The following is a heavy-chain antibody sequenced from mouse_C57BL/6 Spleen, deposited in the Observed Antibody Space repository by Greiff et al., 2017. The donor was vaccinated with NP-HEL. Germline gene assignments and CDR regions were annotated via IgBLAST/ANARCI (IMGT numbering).Heavy chain of an antibody. Sequence: QVQLKQSGAELARPGASVKLSCKASGYTFTSYGISWVKQRTGQGLEWIGEIYPRSGNTYYNEKFKGKATLTADKSSSTAYMELRSLTSEDSAVYFCARGVLPVVAKNYFDYWGQGTTLTVSS. V-gene: IGHV1-81*01. CDR2: IYPRSGNT. CDR3: ARGVLPVVAKNYFDY. CDR1: GYTFTSYG. D-gene: IGHD1-1*01. J-gene: IGHJ2*01.